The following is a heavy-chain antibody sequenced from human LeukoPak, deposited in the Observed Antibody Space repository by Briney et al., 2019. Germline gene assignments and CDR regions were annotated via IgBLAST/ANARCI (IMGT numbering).Heavy chain of an antibody. D-gene: IGHD2-2*01. V-gene: IGHV4-4*07. CDR3: ARRRVSAASLDY. Sequence: SETLSLTCTVSGGSVSSYYWSWIRQPAGKGLEWIGRIYSSGSTNYNPSLKSRVIMSVDTSKNQFSLKLSSVTAADTAVYYCARRRVSAASLDYWGQGTLVTVSS. J-gene: IGHJ4*02. CDR2: IYSSGST. CDR1: GGSVSSYY.